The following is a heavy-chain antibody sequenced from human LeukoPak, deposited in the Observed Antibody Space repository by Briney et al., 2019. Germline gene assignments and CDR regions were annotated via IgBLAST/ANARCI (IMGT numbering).Heavy chain of an antibody. D-gene: IGHD3-10*01. Sequence: GWISAYNGDTIYAQRLQGRVTTTTDTSTNTAYMELRSLRSDDTGVYYCARDHGAMTAKTFDQWGRGTLITVSS. J-gene: IGHJ4*02. CDR3: ARDHGAMTAKTFDQ. CDR2: ISAYNGDT. V-gene: IGHV1-18*01.